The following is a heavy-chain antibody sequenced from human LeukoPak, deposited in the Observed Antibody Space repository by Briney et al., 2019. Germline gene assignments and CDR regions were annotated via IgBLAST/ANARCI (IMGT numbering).Heavy chain of an antibody. CDR3: ARERQLERLAFGKEGSAFDY. V-gene: IGHV3-21*01. D-gene: IGHD1-1*01. Sequence: GGSLRLSCAASGFTFSSYSMNWVRQAPGKGLEWVSSISSSSSYIYYADSVKGRFTISRDNAKNSLYLQMNRLRAEDTAVYYCARERQLERLAFGKEGSAFDYWGQGTLVTVSS. CDR1: GFTFSSYS. J-gene: IGHJ4*02. CDR2: ISSSSSYI.